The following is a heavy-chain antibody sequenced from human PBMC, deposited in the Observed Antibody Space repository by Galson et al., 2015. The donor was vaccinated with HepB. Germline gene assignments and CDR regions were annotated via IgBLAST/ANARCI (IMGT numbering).Heavy chain of an antibody. Sequence: SLRLSCAASGFTFRSYSLPWVRPAPGPGLAWVSYIRASRRPLSYADSVRGRFTISRDNAQPSLYLPLHRLRDEDPAVSYCASDFFVRGVIIPDSHFDYWGRGTLVTVSS. D-gene: IGHD3-10*01. CDR2: IRASRRPL. CDR1: GFTFRSYS. J-gene: IGHJ4*02. CDR3: ASDFFVRGVIIPDSHFDY. V-gene: IGHV3-48*02.